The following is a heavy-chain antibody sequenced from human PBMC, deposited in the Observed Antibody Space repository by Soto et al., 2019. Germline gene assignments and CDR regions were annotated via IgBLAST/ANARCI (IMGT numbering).Heavy chain of an antibody. CDR3: AKWSSSWHSFDF. J-gene: IGHJ4*02. CDR2: GYYSGST. Sequence: QVHLQESGPGLVKPSETLSLTCTVSDGSISSYYWNWIRQPPGKGLEWIGYGYYSGSTNYNPSLKSRVTISVDTSKNQFSLKLSSVTAADTAVYYCAKWSSSWHSFDFWGQGTLVTVSS. V-gene: IGHV4-59*03. CDR1: DGSISSYY. D-gene: IGHD6-13*01.